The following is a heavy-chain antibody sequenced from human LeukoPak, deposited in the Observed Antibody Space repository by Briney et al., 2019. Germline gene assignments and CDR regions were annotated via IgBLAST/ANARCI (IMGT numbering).Heavy chain of an antibody. J-gene: IGHJ5*02. D-gene: IGHD3-10*01. CDR1: GYTFTSYA. V-gene: IGHV1-3*01. CDR2: INAGNGNT. CDR3: AREGRILWFGETPRHWFDP. Sequence: ASVKVSCKASGYTFTSYAMHWVRQAPGQRLEWMGWINAGNGNTKYSQKFQGRVTITRDTSASTAYMELSSLRSEDTAVYYCAREGRILWFGETPRHWFDPWGQGTLVTVSS.